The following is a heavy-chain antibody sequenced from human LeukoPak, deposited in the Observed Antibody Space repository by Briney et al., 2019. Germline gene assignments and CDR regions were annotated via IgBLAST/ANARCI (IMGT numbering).Heavy chain of an antibody. D-gene: IGHD3-10*01. J-gene: IGHJ4*02. CDR2: ISGSGGST. CDR3: AQQYYGSGSYYVRFDY. Sequence: PGGSLRLSCAASGFTFSTYAMSWVRQAPGKGLEWVSVISGSGGSTYYADSVKGRFTISRDNSKNTLYLQMNSLRAEDTAVYYCAQQYYGSGSYYVRFDYWGQGTLVTVSS. CDR1: GFTFSTYA. V-gene: IGHV3-23*01.